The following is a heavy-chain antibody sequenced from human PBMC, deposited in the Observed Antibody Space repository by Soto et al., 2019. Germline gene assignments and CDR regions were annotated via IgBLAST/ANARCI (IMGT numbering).Heavy chain of an antibody. D-gene: IGHD3-9*01. CDR2: IYYSGST. CDR3: ARGLYYDILTGPFDY. J-gene: IGHJ4*02. Sequence: LSLTCTVSGGSISSYYWSWIRQPPGKGLEWIGYIYYSGSTNYNPSLKSRVTISVDTSKNQFSLKLSSVTAADTAVYYCARGLYYDILTGPFDYWGQGTLVTVS. CDR1: GGSISSYY. V-gene: IGHV4-59*01.